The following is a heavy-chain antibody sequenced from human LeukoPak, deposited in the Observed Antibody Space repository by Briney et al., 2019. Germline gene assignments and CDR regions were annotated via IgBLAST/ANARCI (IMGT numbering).Heavy chain of an antibody. CDR1: GFTFSSYV. CDR2: ISNSGDNT. CDR3: ARGYSYGLEAYFDY. D-gene: IGHD5-18*01. V-gene: IGHV3-23*01. Sequence: GGSLRLSCAASGFTFSSYVMSWVRQAPGKGLEWVSAISNSGDNTYYADSVKGRFTISRDNSKNTLYLQMNSLRAEDTAVYYCARGYSYGLEAYFDYWGQGTLVTVSS. J-gene: IGHJ4*02.